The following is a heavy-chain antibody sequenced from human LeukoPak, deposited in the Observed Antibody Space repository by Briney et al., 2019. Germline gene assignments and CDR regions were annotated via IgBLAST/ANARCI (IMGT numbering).Heavy chain of an antibody. CDR1: GFTFSSYA. Sequence: GGSLRLSCAASGFTFSSYAMHWVRQAPGKGLEWVSSISSSSSYIYYADSVKGRFTISRDNAKNSLYLQMNSLRAEDTAVYYCARDVWLGGYFDYWGQGTLVTVSS. CDR3: ARDVWLGGYFDY. CDR2: ISSSSSYI. V-gene: IGHV3-21*01. J-gene: IGHJ4*02. D-gene: IGHD6-19*01.